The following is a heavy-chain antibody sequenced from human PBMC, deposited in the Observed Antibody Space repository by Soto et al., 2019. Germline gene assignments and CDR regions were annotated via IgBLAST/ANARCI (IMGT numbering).Heavy chain of an antibody. V-gene: IGHV3-73*01. D-gene: IGHD1-26*01. CDR1: GFTFSGSA. CDR3: TVAVGARPRLLDY. CDR2: IRSKANSYAT. Sequence: GGSLRLSCAASGFTFSGSAMHWVRQASGKGLEWVGRIRSKANSYATAYAASVKGRFTISRDDSKNTAYLQMNSLKTEDTAVYYCTVAVGARPRLLDYWGQGTLVTVSS. J-gene: IGHJ4*02.